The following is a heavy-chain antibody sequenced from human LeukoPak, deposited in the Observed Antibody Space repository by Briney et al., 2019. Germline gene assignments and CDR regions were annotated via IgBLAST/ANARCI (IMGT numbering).Heavy chain of an antibody. J-gene: IGHJ3*02. CDR1: GFTFRSYT. Sequence: GGSLRLSCAASGFTFRSYTLHWVRQAPGKGLEWVALISYDGNYKEYADSVKGRFTISRDNSKNTLYVQMNSLRAEDTALYYCAKDSSSWYESAFDIWGQGTMVTVSS. D-gene: IGHD6-13*01. CDR2: ISYDGNYK. V-gene: IGHV3-30-3*01. CDR3: AKDSSSWYESAFDI.